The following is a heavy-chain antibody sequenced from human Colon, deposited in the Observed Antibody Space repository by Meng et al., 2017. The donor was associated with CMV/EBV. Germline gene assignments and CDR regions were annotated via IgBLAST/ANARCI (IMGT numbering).Heavy chain of an antibody. CDR1: RFTFSNYA. CDR2: ISDSGGGT. J-gene: IGHJ6*02. D-gene: IGHD2-15*01. V-gene: IGHV3-23*01. Sequence: GESLKISCAASRFTFSNYAMSWVRQAPGKGLEWVSGISDSGGGTYYADSVKGRFTISRDNSKNTLYVQMNSLRAEDTAVYYCAKHWRGRNYGMDVWGQGTTVTVSS. CDR3: AKHWRGRNYGMDV.